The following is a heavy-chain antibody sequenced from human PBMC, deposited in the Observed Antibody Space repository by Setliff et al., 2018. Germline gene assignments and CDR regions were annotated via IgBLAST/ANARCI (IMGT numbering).Heavy chain of an antibody. J-gene: IGHJ3*02. CDR3: ARRGRGAGRRTDAFDI. CDR1: GGSISSHY. V-gene: IGHV4-39*01. Sequence: SETLSLTCTVSGGSISSHYWGWIRQPPGKGLEWIGSMYYSGSTYYNPSLKSRVTISVDTSKNQFSLKLSSVTAADTAVYYCARRGRGAGRRTDAFDIWGQGTMVTVPS. CDR2: MYYSGST. D-gene: IGHD3-16*01.